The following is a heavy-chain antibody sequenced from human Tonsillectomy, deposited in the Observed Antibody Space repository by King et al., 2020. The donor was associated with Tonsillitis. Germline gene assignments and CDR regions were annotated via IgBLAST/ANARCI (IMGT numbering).Heavy chain of an antibody. CDR3: ARGWGISWYRYFFDY. J-gene: IGHJ4*02. D-gene: IGHD6-13*01. CDR1: ADSLTTYY. Sequence: QLQESGPGLVKPSETLSLTCNVSADSLTTYYWSWLRQPPGKGLELIGFIHISWSTNYNPSLRVRVTISLDTSKNQFSLSLNSLTAADTAVYYCARGWGISWYRYFFDYWGQGTLVTVSS. CDR2: IHISWST. V-gene: IGHV4-59*01.